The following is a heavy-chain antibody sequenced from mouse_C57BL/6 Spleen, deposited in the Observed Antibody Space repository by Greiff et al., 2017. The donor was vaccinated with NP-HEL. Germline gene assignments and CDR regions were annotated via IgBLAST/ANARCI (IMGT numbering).Heavy chain of an antibody. CDR2: ISDGGSYT. Sequence: EVQRVESGGGLVKPGGSLKLSCAASGFTFSSYAMSWVRQTPEKRLEWVATISDGGSYTYYPDNVKGRFTISRDNAKNNLYLQMSHLKSEDTAMYYCAREDGYERVFDYWGQGTTLTVSS. J-gene: IGHJ2*01. CDR1: GFTFSSYA. CDR3: AREDGYERVFDY. V-gene: IGHV5-4*01. D-gene: IGHD2-2*01.